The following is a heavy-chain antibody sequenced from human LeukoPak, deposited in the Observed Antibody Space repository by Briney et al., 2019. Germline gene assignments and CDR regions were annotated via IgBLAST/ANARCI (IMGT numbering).Heavy chain of an antibody. D-gene: IGHD6-13*01. CDR3: ARDQTIAAPSYYYGMDV. CDR2: MDYSGST. Sequence: ETLALPCAVSGCSISSYYWGWVRQAPGKGLEWVGCMDYSGSTNYNPSLKSRVTISVDTSKNQFSLKLSSVTAADTAVYFCARDQTIAAPSYYYGMDVWGQGTTVTVSS. J-gene: IGHJ6*02. CDR1: GCSISSYY. V-gene: IGHV4-59*01.